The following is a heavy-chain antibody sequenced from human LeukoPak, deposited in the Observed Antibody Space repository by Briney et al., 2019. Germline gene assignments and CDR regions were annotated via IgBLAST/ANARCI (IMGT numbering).Heavy chain of an antibody. D-gene: IGHD2-21*02. CDR2: ISGSGGTT. Sequence: PGGSLRLSCAASGFTFSSYGMHWVRQAPGKGLEWVSGISGSGGTTYYADSVQGRFTISRDNSKKTVFLQINSLRAEDTAVYYCAKGDAVTAIFPLDYWGQGTLVIVSS. J-gene: IGHJ4*02. V-gene: IGHV3-23*01. CDR1: GFTFSSYG. CDR3: AKGDAVTAIFPLDY.